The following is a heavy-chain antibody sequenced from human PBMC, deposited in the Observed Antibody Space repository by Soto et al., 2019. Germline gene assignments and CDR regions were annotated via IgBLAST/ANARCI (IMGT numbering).Heavy chain of an antibody. D-gene: IGHD3-22*01. J-gene: IGHJ5*02. CDR1: GDSISNSRFY. CDR2: IYHTGNA. Sequence: SETLSLTCSVSGDSISNSRFYWAWIRQPPGEGLEWIGSIYHTGNAYYNPSLKSRVTISVDTSENQFSLKLTSVTAADAALYYCARDFFDSSDYTTNWFDPWGQGTLVT. V-gene: IGHV4-39*01. CDR3: ARDFFDSSDYTTNWFDP.